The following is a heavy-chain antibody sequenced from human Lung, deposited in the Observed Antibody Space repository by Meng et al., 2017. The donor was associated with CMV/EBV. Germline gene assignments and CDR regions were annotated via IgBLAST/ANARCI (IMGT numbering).Heavy chain of an antibody. CDR3: VTVRYDAKGSTYYRSFDY. Sequence: ESLKISCEASGFTFNSYSMNWVRQAPGKGLEWVANIKEDGSEQHYVESVKGRFTISRDNAKNSLYLQMNSLRAEDTAVYYCVTVRYDAKGSTYYRSFDYWGQGTLVTVSS. D-gene: IGHD4/OR15-4a*01. CDR1: GFTFNSYS. J-gene: IGHJ4*02. CDR2: IKEDGSEQ. V-gene: IGHV3-7*01.